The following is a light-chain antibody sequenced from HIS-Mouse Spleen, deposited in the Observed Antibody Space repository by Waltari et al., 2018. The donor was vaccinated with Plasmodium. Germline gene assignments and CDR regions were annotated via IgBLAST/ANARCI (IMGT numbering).Light chain of an antibody. CDR3: QQYYSFPYT. Sequence: AIWMTQSPSLLSASTGDRVTISCRMSQGIRSYLAWYQQKPGKAPELLIYAASTLQSGVPSRFSGSGSGTDLTLTISCLQSEDFATYYCQQYYSFPYTFGQGTKLESK. V-gene: IGKV1D-8*02. J-gene: IGKJ2*01. CDR2: AAS. CDR1: QGIRSY.